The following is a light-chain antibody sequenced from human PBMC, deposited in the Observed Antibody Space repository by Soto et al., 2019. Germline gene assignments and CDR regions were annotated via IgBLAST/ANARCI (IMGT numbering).Light chain of an antibody. CDR1: SSNIGGNS. J-gene: IGLJ1*01. V-gene: IGLV1-51*01. CDR3: GSWDSSLSGYV. Sequence: QCVLTQPPPVSAAPGQQVTISCSVSSSNIGGNSVSWYHQLPGTAPQLLICDDTKRPSGIPDRFSCSKSGTSATLGIPGSQTGDEADDYCGSWDSSLSGYVFATGTKVTVL. CDR2: DDT.